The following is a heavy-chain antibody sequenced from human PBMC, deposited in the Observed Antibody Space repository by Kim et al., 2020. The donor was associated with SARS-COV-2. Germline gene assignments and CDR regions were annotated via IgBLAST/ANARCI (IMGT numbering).Heavy chain of an antibody. CDR1: GFNFSNYA. J-gene: IGHJ6*02. V-gene: IGHV3-23*01. CDR2: ITHSDDNT. CDR3: ARSAWTAYGLGIYYNFYGMDV. D-gene: IGHD3-10*01. Sequence: GGSLRLSCAVSGFNFSNYAMSWVRQAPGRGLEWVSVITHSDDNTHYAGPVKGRFIISRDNSKNSLYLQMNNLRPEDTAIYYCARSAWTAYGLGIYYNFYGMDVWGQGTTVAVSS.